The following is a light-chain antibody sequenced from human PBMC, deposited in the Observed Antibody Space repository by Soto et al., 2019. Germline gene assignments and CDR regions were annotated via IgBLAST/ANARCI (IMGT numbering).Light chain of an antibody. Sequence: DIVMTQSPDSLAVSLGERATINCKSSQSVLFSSNNKNYLAWYQQKPGQPPKLLIYWASTRESGVPNRFSGSGSGTDFTLTISSLQAEDVAVYYFQRYNSAPWAFGQGTKVEIK. V-gene: IGKV4-1*01. CDR2: WAS. CDR1: QSVLFSSNNKNY. J-gene: IGKJ1*01. CDR3: QRYNSAPWA.